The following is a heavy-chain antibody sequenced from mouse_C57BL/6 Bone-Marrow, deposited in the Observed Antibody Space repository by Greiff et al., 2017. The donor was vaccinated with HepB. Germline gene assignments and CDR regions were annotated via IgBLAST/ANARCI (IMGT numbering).Heavy chain of an antibody. V-gene: IGHV1-55*01. D-gene: IGHD1-1*01. CDR1: GYTFTSYW. CDR2: IYPGSGST. CDR3: ARDPLLRGAMDY. J-gene: IGHJ4*01. Sequence: VQLQQPGAELVKPGASVKMSCKASGYTFTSYWITWVKQRPGQGLEWIGDIYPGSGSTNYNEKFKSKATLTVDTSSSTAYMQLSSLPSEDSAVYYCARDPLLRGAMDYWGQGTSVTVSS.